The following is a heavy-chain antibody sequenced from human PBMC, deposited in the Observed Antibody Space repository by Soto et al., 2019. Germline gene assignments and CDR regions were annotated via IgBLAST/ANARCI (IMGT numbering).Heavy chain of an antibody. J-gene: IGHJ4*02. V-gene: IGHV4-59*01. Sequence: SETLSLTCTVSGGSISSYYWSWIRQPPGKGLEWIGYIYYSGSTNYNPSLKSRVTISVDTSKNQFSLKLSSVTAADTAVYYCARAEYAFPYYFDYWGQGTLVTVSS. CDR2: IYYSGST. D-gene: IGHD2-8*01. CDR1: GGSISSYY. CDR3: ARAEYAFPYYFDY.